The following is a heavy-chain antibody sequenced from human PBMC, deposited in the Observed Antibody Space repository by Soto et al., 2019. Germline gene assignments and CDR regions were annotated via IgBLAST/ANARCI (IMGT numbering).Heavy chain of an antibody. D-gene: IGHD3-10*01. CDR2: ISSSGSTI. V-gene: IGHV3-11*01. CDR1: GFTFSDYY. Sequence: SLRLSCAASGFTFSDYYMSWIRQAPGKGLEWVSYISSSGSTIYYADSVKGRFTISRDNAKNSLYLQMNSLRAEDTAVYYCARDLGSGSTPSHYYYGMDVWGQGTTVTVSS. J-gene: IGHJ6*02. CDR3: ARDLGSGSTPSHYYYGMDV.